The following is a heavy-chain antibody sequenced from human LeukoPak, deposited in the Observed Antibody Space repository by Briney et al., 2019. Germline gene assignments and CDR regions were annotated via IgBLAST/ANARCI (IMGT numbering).Heavy chain of an antibody. J-gene: IGHJ4*02. Sequence: PSETLSLTCTVSGGSISSYYWSWIRQPPGKGLEWIGEINHSGSTNYNPSLKSRVTISVDTSKNQFSLKLSSVTAADTAVYYCARVGSTSFDYWGQGTLVTVSS. V-gene: IGHV4-34*01. D-gene: IGHD2-2*01. CDR3: ARVGSTSFDY. CDR2: INHSGST. CDR1: GGSISSYY.